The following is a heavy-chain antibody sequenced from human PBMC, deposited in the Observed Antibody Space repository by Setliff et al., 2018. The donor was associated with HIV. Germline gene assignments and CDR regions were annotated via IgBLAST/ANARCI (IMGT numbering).Heavy chain of an antibody. CDR2: IYANGYT. J-gene: IGHJ6*02. CDR1: GGSISSHY. Sequence: SETLSLTCTVSGGSISSHYWSWIRQPPGKGLEWLGRIYANGYTNYNPSLNSRVTVSLDTSKNQFSLNLNSVTAADTAVYYCARETGYSPSRYYYYGMDVWGQGTTVTVSS. D-gene: IGHD3-9*01. CDR3: ARETGYSPSRYYYYGMDV. V-gene: IGHV4-4*07.